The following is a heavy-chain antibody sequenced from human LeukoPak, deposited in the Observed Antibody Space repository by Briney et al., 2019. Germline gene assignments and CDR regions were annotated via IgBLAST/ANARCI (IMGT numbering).Heavy chain of an antibody. CDR3: VKVVSRFRSVDIVATTSLFDY. D-gene: IGHD5-12*01. J-gene: IGHJ4*02. Sequence: PGGSLRLSCSASGFTFSSYAMHWVRQAPGKGLEYVSAISSNGGSTYYADSVKGRFTISRDNSKNTLYLQMSSLRAEDTAVYYCVKVVSRFRSVDIVATTSLFDYWGQGTLVTVSS. V-gene: IGHV3-64D*06. CDR2: ISSNGGST. CDR1: GFTFSSYA.